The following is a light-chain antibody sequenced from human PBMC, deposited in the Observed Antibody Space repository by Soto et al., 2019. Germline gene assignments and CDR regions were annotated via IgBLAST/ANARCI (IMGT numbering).Light chain of an antibody. CDR3: RQTYSSPFT. CDR2: VAS. V-gene: IGKV1-39*01. Sequence: DIQMTQSPSSLSASVGDRVTITCRASQSIRNYVSWYQQKPGKAPKFLIYVASTLQIGVPSRFSGSGSETDFTLTISSLQPEDFATYYCRQTYSSPFTFGPGTELQIK. CDR1: QSIRNY. J-gene: IGKJ2*01.